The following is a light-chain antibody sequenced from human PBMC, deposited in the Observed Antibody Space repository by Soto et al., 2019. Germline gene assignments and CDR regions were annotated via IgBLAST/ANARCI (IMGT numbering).Light chain of an antibody. J-gene: IGLJ1*01. CDR1: SSNIGAGYD. CDR3: QSYDSRLSGLV. Sequence: QSALTQPPSVSGAPGQRVTISCTESSSNIGAGYDVHWYQQLPGTAPKLLIYGNSNRPSGVPDRFSGSKSGTSASLAITGLQAEDEADYYCQSYDSRLSGLVFGTGTKVTVL. V-gene: IGLV1-40*01. CDR2: GNS.